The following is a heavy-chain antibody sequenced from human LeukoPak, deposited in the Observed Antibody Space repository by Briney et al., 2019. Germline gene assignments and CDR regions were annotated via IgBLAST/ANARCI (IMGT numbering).Heavy chain of an antibody. CDR3: ARRGDDYGLNY. CDR2: ISYDGSNK. J-gene: IGHJ4*02. Sequence: GGSLRLSCAASGFTFSSYAMHWVRQAPGKGPEWVAVISYDGSNKYYADSVKGRFTISRDNSKNTLYLQMNSLRAEDTAVYYCARRGDDYGLNYWGQGTLVTVSS. D-gene: IGHD4-17*01. V-gene: IGHV3-30*04. CDR1: GFTFSSYA.